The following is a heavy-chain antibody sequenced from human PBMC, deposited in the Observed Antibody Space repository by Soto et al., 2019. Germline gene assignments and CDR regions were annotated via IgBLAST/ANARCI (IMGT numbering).Heavy chain of an antibody. Sequence: EVQLVGSGGGLVKPGGSLRLSCAASGFSFINTWMSWVRQAPGQGLEWVGRSKSGTARGTTDYAAPVKGRFTISRDDSENALYLRKNSLKTEKTAVYRCAAEGSSRGWIVFAYWGQGTLVTVAS. D-gene: IGHD6-19*01. V-gene: IGHV3-15*01. J-gene: IGHJ4*02. CDR3: AAEGSSRGWIVFAY. CDR2: SKSGTARGTT. CDR1: GFSFINTW.